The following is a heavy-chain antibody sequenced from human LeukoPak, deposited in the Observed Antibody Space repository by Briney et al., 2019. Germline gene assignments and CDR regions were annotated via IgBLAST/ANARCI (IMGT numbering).Heavy chain of an antibody. Sequence: SETLSLTCAVYGGSFSGYYWSWIRQPPGKGLEWIGEINRSGSTNYNPSLKSRVTISVDTSKNQFSLKLSSVTAADTAVYYCARVPNTLHAWFDPWGQGTLVTVSS. J-gene: IGHJ5*02. D-gene: IGHD2-2*02. CDR3: ARVPNTLHAWFDP. CDR2: INRSGST. V-gene: IGHV4-34*01. CDR1: GGSFSGYY.